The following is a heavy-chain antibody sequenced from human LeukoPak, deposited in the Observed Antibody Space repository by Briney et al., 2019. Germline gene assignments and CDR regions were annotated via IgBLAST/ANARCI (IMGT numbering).Heavy chain of an antibody. D-gene: IGHD1-7*01. J-gene: IGHJ6*03. CDR1: GFTFSSYA. Sequence: GGSLRLSCAASGFTFSSYAMSWVRQAPGKGLEWVSAISGSGGSTYYADSVKGRFTISRDNSRNTLYLQMNSLRADDTAVYYCAKRRGLELTYYYHMDVWGKGTTVTVSS. CDR2: ISGSGGST. CDR3: AKRRGLELTYYYHMDV. V-gene: IGHV3-23*01.